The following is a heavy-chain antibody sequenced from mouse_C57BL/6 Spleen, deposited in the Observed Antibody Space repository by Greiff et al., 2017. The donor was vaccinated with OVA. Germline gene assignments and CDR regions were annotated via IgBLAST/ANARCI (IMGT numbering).Heavy chain of an antibody. V-gene: IGHV1-18*01. CDR3: ARRGYYGNFGAY. Sequence: VQLKESGPELVKPGASVKIPCKASGYTFTDYNMDWVKQSHGKSLEWIGDINPNNGGTIYNQKFKGKATLTVDKSSSTAYMELRSLTSEDTAVYYCARRGYYGNFGAYWGQGTLVTVSA. D-gene: IGHD2-1*01. J-gene: IGHJ3*01. CDR1: GYTFTDYN. CDR2: INPNNGGT.